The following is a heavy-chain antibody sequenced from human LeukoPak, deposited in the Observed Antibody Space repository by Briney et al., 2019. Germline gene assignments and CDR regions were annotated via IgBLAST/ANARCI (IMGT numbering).Heavy chain of an antibody. CDR1: GGSISSSSYS. D-gene: IGHD3-3*01. CDR2: IYYSGST. Sequence: SETLSLTCTVSGGSISSSSYSWGWIRQPPGKGLEWIGSIYYSGSTYYNPSLKSRVTISVDTSKNQFSLKLSSVTAADTAVYYCARLPALRFSDDYWGQGTLVTVSS. CDR3: ARLPALRFSDDY. V-gene: IGHV4-39*01. J-gene: IGHJ4*02.